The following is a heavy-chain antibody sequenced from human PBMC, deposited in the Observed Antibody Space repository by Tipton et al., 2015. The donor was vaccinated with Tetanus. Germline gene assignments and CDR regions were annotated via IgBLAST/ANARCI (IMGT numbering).Heavy chain of an antibody. D-gene: IGHD3-16*01. CDR2: ISYDGSNK. V-gene: IGHV3-30-3*01. J-gene: IGHJ3*02. Sequence: SLRLFCAASGFTFSSYAMHWVRQAPGKGLEWVAVISYDGSNKYYADSVKGRFTISRDNSKNTLYLQMNSLRAEDTAVYYCARDWARGDPNDAFDIWGQGTMVTVSS. CDR1: GFTFSSYA. CDR3: ARDWARGDPNDAFDI.